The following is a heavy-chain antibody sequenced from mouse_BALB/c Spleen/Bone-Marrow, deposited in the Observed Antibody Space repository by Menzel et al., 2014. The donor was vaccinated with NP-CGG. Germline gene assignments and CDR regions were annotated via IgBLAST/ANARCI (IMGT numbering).Heavy chain of an antibody. CDR2: IDPANGNT. Sequence: EVKLMESGAELVKPGASVKLSCTASGFNIKDTYMHWVEQRPEQGLEWIGRIDPANGNTKYDPKFQGKATITADTSSNTAYLQLSSLTSEDTAVYYCARIGYLYWGQGTLVTVSA. D-gene: IGHD2-2*01. CDR1: GFNIKDTY. V-gene: IGHV14-3*02. CDR3: ARIGYLY. J-gene: IGHJ3*01.